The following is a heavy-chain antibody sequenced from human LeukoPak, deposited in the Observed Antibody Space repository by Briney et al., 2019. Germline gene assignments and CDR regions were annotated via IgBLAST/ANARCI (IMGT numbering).Heavy chain of an antibody. J-gene: IGHJ6*03. CDR2: ISGSGGST. CDR3: AKDSAFYYIDV. CDR1: GFTFSSDA. D-gene: IGHD3-10*01. V-gene: IGHV3-23*01. Sequence: GGSLRLSCAASGFTFSSDAMSWVRQAPGKGLEWVSAISGSGGSTYYADSVEGRFTISRDNSKNTLYLQMNSLKGDDTAVYYCAKDSAFYYIDVWGKGTTVIISS.